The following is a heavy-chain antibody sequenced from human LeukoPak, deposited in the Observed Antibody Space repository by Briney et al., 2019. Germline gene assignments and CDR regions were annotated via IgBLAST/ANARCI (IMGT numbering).Heavy chain of an antibody. J-gene: IGHJ5*02. D-gene: IGHD3-16*02. V-gene: IGHV1-69*13. CDR1: GGTFSSYA. Sequence: ASVKVSCKASGGTFSSYAISWVRQAPGQGLEWMGGIIPIFGTANYAQKFQGRVTITADESTSTAYMELSSLRSEDTAVYYCARDGYQGYDYVWGSYRHNWFDPWGQGTLVTVSS. CDR3: ARDGYQGYDYVWGSYRHNWFDP. CDR2: IIPIFGTA.